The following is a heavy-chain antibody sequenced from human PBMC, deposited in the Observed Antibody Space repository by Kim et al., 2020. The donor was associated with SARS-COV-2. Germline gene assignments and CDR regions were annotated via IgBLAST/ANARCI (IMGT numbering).Heavy chain of an antibody. Sequence: SETLSLTCTVSGGSISSSSYYWGWIRQPPGKGLEWIGSIYYSGSTYYNPSLKSRVTISVDTSKNQFSLKLSSVTAADTAVYYCARHQTGIEPGLRAFDIWGQGTMVTVSS. CDR2: IYYSGST. CDR1: GGSISSSSYY. J-gene: IGHJ3*02. CDR3: ARHQTGIEPGLRAFDI. D-gene: IGHD7-27*01. V-gene: IGHV4-39*01.